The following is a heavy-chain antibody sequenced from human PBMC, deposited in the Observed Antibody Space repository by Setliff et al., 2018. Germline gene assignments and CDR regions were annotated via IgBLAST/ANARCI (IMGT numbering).Heavy chain of an antibody. D-gene: IGHD1-1*01. CDR1: GASLSSGTYY. Sequence: PSETLSLTCVVAGASLSSGTYYWGWIRQPPGKGLEWIGRISYRGYTYYNASLKGRLTMSVDTAQNQFSLSLTSVTAADTAVYYCARTGTYRYFDYWCQGALVTVSS. J-gene: IGHJ4*02. V-gene: IGHV4-39*01. CDR3: ARTGTYRYFDY. CDR2: ISYRGYT.